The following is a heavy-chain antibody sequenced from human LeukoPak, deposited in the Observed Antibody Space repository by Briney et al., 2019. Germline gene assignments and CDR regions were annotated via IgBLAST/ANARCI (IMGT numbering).Heavy chain of an antibody. CDR1: GYTFSDFG. J-gene: IGHJ4*02. CDR3: ARNDYYDSSGYFLIDY. D-gene: IGHD3-22*01. Sequence: GASVKVSCKASGYTFSDFGITWVRQAPGQGLEWMGWINTNTGNPTYAQGFTGRFVFSLDTSVSTAYLQISSLKAEDTAVYYCARNDYYDSSGYFLIDYWGQGTLVTVSS. CDR2: INTNTGNP. V-gene: IGHV7-4-1*02.